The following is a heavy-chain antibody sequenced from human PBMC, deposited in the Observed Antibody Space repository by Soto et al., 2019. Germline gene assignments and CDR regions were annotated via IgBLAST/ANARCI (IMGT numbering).Heavy chain of an antibody. CDR2: IDYSGST. D-gene: IGHD3-22*01. CDR3: ARSESSGYHHYLDY. V-gene: IGHV4-59*08. J-gene: IGHJ4*02. CDR1: GGSVGSYY. Sequence: SETLSLTCTVSGGSVGSYYWSWIRQPPGKGLEWIGYIDYSGSTNYNPSLKGRVTISADTSKNHFSLKLSSATAADTAVYYCARSESSGYHHYLDYWGQGTLVTAS.